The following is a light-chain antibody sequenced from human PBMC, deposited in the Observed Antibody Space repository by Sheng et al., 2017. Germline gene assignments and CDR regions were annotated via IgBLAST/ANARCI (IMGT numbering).Light chain of an antibody. CDR1: QDINNW. CDR2: AAS. V-gene: IGKV1-12*01. Sequence: DIQMTQSPTSVSATVGDRVTITCRASQDINNWLAWYQQKPGRAPKLLIYAASSLQSGVPSKFRGSGSGTNFTLTISSLQPEDVATYYCQQAISFPRTFGQGTKVE. J-gene: IGKJ1*01. CDR3: QQAISFPRT.